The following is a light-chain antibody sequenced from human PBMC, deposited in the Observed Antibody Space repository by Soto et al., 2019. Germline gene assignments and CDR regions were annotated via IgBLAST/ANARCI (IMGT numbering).Light chain of an antibody. V-gene: IGLV2-14*01. CDR1: SXDVGGYNF. CDR2: EVN. CDR3: CSYRGLESRV. J-gene: IGLJ1*01. Sequence: QSVLTQPASVSGSPGQSITISCTGTSXDVGGYNFVSWYKQYPGKAPKLMIYEVNRRPSGVSDRFSGSKSGNTASLTISGLQAEDEADYYCCSYRGLESRVFGTGTKAPS.